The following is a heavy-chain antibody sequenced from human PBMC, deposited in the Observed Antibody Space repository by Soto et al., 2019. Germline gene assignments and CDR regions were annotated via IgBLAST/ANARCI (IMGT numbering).Heavy chain of an antibody. J-gene: IGHJ4*02. CDR2: MNPNSGNT. CDR1: GYTFTSYD. Sequence: ASVKVSCKASGYTFTSYDINWVRQATGQGLEWMGWMNPNSGNTGYVQKFQGRVTMTRNTSISTAYMELRSLRSDDTAVYYCARDLYDILTGYLGYWGQGTLVTVSS. V-gene: IGHV1-8*01. CDR3: ARDLYDILTGYLGY. D-gene: IGHD3-9*01.